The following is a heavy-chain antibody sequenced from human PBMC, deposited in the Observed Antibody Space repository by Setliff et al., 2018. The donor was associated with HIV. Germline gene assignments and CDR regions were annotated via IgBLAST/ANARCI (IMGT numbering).Heavy chain of an antibody. D-gene: IGHD3-22*01. CDR3: ARVRLYNSALDY. V-gene: IGHV3-64*01. Sequence: PGGSLRLSCAASGFTFSSYAMHWVRQAPGKGLEYVSSISSNGGNTYYASSLKGRFTISRDNSKNTLYLQMGSLRAEDMAVYFCARVRLYNSALDYWGQGTLVTVSS. CDR1: GFTFSSYA. J-gene: IGHJ4*02. CDR2: ISSNGGNT.